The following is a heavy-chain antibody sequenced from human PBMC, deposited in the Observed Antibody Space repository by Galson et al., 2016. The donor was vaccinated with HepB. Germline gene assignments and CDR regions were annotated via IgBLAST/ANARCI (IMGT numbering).Heavy chain of an antibody. CDR1: GFTFSSYS. Sequence: SLRLSCAASGFTFSSYSMNWARQAPGKGLEWVSYISTGNNTIYYADSVRGRFTVSRDNAKNSLYLQMISLRADDTAVYYCARDLRAYCGGDCPADYWGQGILVAVSS. D-gene: IGHD2-21*01. V-gene: IGHV3-48*01. J-gene: IGHJ4*02. CDR2: ISTGNNTI. CDR3: ARDLRAYCGGDCPADY.